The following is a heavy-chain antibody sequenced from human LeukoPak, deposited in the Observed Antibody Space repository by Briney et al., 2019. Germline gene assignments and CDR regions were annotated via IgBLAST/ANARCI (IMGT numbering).Heavy chain of an antibody. CDR1: GYTFTSYD. J-gene: IGHJ4*02. Sequence: ASVKVSCKASGYTFTSYDINWVRQATGQGLERMGWMNPNSGNTGYAQKFQGRVTMTRNTSISTAYMELSSLRSEDTAVYYCARGHSSSWYDMIGYWGQGTLVTVSS. CDR2: MNPNSGNT. D-gene: IGHD6-13*01. CDR3: ARGHSSSWYDMIGY. V-gene: IGHV1-8*01.